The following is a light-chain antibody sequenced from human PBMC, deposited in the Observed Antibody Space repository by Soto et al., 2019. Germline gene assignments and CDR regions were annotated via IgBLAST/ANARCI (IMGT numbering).Light chain of an antibody. V-gene: IGKV1-39*01. CDR2: AAS. CDR3: QQSHSVPRT. CDR1: QSINRY. Sequence: DIQMTQSPSSVSASVGDRVTITCRASQSINRYLSWYQQKPGKAPKVLISAASSLQSGVPSRFNGSGSQTDFTLTISSLQPEDFATYYCQQSHSVPRTFGPGTKVDIK. J-gene: IGKJ3*01.